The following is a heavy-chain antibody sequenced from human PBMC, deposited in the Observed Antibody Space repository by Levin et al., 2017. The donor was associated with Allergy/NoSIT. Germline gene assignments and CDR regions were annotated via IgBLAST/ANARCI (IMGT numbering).Heavy chain of an antibody. V-gene: IGHV1-69*13. D-gene: IGHD3-22*01. CDR1: GGTFSRYA. CDR3: ASNADSSGYWAHDY. CDR2: IIPIISTA. J-gene: IGHJ4*02. Sequence: GASVKVSCKASGGTFSRYAISWVRQAPGQGLEWMGGIIPIISTASYAQKFQGRVTITADESTSTAYMELSSLRSEDTAVYYCASNADSSGYWAHDYWGQGTLVTVSS.